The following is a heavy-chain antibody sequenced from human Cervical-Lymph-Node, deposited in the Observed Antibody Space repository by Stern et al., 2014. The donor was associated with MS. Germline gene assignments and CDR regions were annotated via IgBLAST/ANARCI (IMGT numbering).Heavy chain of an antibody. CDR3: AHSGENYGDYEDGRYWYFDL. CDR2: LYWDDDK. J-gene: IGHJ2*01. CDR1: GFSLSTSGVG. D-gene: IGHD4-17*01. Sequence: QVTLKESGPTLVKPTQTLTLTCTFSGFSLSTSGVGVGWIRQPPGKALEWLALLYWDDDKRYSPSLKSRLTITKDTSKNQVVLTMTNMDPVDTATYYCAHSGENYGDYEDGRYWYFDLWGRGTLVTVPS. V-gene: IGHV2-5*02.